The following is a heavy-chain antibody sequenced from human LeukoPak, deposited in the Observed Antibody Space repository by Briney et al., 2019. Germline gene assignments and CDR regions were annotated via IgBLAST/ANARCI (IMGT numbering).Heavy chain of an antibody. V-gene: IGHV1-18*01. CDR3: ARQTYNERSWGHSLGY. Sequence: ASVKVSCKASGYTFTSYGISWVRQAPGHGLEGLGWISAYYDNTNYAQKRHGRVTITTDTSTRTAYTELRSRSSDDTAVYYWARQTYNERSWGHSLGYWGQGTLVTVSS. CDR2: ISAYYDNT. D-gene: IGHD3-16*01. J-gene: IGHJ4*02. CDR1: GYTFTSYG.